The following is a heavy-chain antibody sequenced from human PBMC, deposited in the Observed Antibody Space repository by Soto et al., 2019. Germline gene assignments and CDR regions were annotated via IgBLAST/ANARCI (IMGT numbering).Heavy chain of an antibody. CDR2: IWYDGSNK. CDR1: GFTFSSYG. Sequence: GGSLRLSCAASGFTFSSYGMHWVRQAPGKGLEWVAVIWYDGSNKYYADSVKGRFTISRDNSKNTLYLQMNSLRAEDTVVYYCARDLERIAARPSDTYGMDVWGQGTTVTVSS. D-gene: IGHD6-6*01. J-gene: IGHJ6*02. CDR3: ARDLERIAARPSDTYGMDV. V-gene: IGHV3-33*01.